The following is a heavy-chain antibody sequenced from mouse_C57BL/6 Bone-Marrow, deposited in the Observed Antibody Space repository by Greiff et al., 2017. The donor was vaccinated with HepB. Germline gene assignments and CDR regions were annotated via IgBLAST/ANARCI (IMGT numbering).Heavy chain of an antibody. CDR2: IYPGDGDT. Sequence: QVQLQQSGPELVKPGASVRISCKASGYAFSSSWMNWVKQRPGKGLEWIGRIYPGDGDTNYNGKFKGKATLTADKSSSTAYMQLSSLTSEDSAVYFCARDPLYYGNPYFDYWGQGTTLTVSS. CDR3: ARDPLYYGNPYFDY. V-gene: IGHV1-82*01. D-gene: IGHD1-1*01. CDR1: GYAFSSSW. J-gene: IGHJ2*01.